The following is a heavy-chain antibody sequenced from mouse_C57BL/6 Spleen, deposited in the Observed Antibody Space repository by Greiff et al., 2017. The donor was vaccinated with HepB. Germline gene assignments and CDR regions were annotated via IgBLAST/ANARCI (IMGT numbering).Heavy chain of an antibody. CDR1: GYAFSSSW. J-gene: IGHJ1*03. Sequence: QVQLQQSGPELVKPGASVKISCKASGYAFSSSWMNWVKQRPGKGLEWIGRIYPGDGDTNYNGKVKGKATLTADKSSSTAYMQLSSLTSEDSAVYFCADSNYWYFDVWGTGTTVTVSS. CDR2: IYPGDGDT. V-gene: IGHV1-82*01. D-gene: IGHD2-5*01. CDR3: ADSNYWYFDV.